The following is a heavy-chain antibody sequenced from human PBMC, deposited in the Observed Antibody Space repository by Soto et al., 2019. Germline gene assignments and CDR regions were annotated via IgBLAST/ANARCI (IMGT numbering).Heavy chain of an antibody. J-gene: IGHJ4*02. V-gene: IGHV1-18*04. D-gene: IGHD3-3*01. CDR2: ISTYNGNT. Sequence: NVSCKASGYPFTTYGVTWVRQAPGQGLEWMGWISTYNGNTNYAQSLQGRVTMTRETSSTTAYMELRSLRSDDTAVYYCARVMTNFGVVSKGPDYSGQGTLGTVS. CDR3: ARVMTNFGVVSKGPDY. CDR1: GYPFTTYG.